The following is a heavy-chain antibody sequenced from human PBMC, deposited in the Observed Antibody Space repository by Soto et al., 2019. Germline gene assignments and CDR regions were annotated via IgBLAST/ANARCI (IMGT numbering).Heavy chain of an antibody. Sequence: PSETLSLTCAVSGGSISSGGYSWSWTRQPPGKGLEWIGYIYHSGSTNYNPSLKSRVTISVDTSKNQFSLKLNSVTAADTAVYYCARRWGGALDYWGQGTLVTVS. J-gene: IGHJ4*02. CDR3: ARRWGGALDY. D-gene: IGHD3-16*01. V-gene: IGHV4-30-2*01. CDR1: GGSISSGGYS. CDR2: IYHSGST.